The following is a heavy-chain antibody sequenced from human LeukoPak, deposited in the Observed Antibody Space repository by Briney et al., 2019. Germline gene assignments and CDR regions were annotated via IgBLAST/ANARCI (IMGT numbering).Heavy chain of an antibody. CDR1: GGSFSGYY. D-gene: IGHD5-18*01. V-gene: IGHV4-34*01. CDR3: ARVSGTAMVYHYYGMDV. J-gene: IGHJ6*02. CDR2: INHSGST. Sequence: SETLSLTCAVYGGSFSGYYWSWIRQPPGKGLEWIGEINHSGSTNYNPSLKSRVTISVDTSKNQFSLKLSSVTAADTAVYYCARVSGTAMVYHYYGMDVWGQGTTVTVSS.